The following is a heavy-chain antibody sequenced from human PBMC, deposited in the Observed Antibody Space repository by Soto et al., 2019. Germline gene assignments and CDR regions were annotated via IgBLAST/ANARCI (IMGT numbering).Heavy chain of an antibody. J-gene: IGHJ4*02. CDR3: ASSRGGYYDN. D-gene: IGHD3-10*01. Sequence: SETLSLTCTVSGCSISSSSYYWSWIRQPPGKGLEWIGYIYYSGSTNYNPSLKSRVTISVDTSKNQFSLKLSSVTAADTAVYYCASSRGGYYDNWGQGTLVTVSS. V-gene: IGHV4-61*05. CDR2: IYYSGST. CDR1: GCSISSSSYY.